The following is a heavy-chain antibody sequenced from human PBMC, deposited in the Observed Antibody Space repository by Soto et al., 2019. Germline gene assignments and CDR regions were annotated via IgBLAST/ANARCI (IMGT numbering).Heavy chain of an antibody. D-gene: IGHD1-26*01. V-gene: IGHV1-69*13. J-gene: IGHJ3*02. CDR1: GGTFSSYA. CDR2: IIPIFGTA. CDR3: ARDQWEPAGGDAFDI. Sequence: SVKVSCRASGGTFSSYAISWVRQAPGQGLEWMGGIIPIFGTANYAQKFQGRVTITADESTSTAYMELSSLRSEDTAVYYCARDQWEPAGGDAFDIWGQGTMVTVSS.